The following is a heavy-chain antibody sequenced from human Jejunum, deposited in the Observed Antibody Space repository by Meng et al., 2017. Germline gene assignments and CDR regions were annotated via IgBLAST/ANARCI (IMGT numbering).Heavy chain of an antibody. CDR1: GFTFVSYA. J-gene: IGHJ4*02. CDR3: ARDMPYSSGSFDY. CDR2: ITAGNGNT. Sequence: QVQLVQSGAEVKKPWASVTVSCKASGFTFVSYAIYWVRQAPGQGLEWMGWITAGNGNTKYSQKFQGRVTITRDTSASTAYMELSSLRSEDTAVYYCARDMPYSSGSFDYWGQGTLVTVSS. V-gene: IGHV1-3*01. D-gene: IGHD3-10*01.